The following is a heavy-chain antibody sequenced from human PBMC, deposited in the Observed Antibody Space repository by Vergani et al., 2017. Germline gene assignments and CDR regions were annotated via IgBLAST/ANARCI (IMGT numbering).Heavy chain of an antibody. V-gene: IGHV3-30*02. J-gene: IGHJ4*02. D-gene: IGHD2-21*01. CDR1: GFSVSNSG. CDR2: IQYDGSDI. Sequence: QVQLVESGGGVVQPGGSLRLSCVASGFSVSNSGMHWVRQTPGKGLEWVAFIQYDGSDIFYADFVEGRFTISRDNTKNSLYLQMRSLRFDDTAVYYCVNDGSANRMRGLLDHWGQGALVTVSS. CDR3: VNDGSANRMRGLLDH.